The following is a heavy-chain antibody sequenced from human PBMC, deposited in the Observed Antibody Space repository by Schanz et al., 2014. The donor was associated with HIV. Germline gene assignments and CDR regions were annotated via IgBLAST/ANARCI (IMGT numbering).Heavy chain of an antibody. J-gene: IGHJ4*02. CDR3: AKSSRIYMAIVVE. D-gene: IGHD2-15*01. CDR2: ISSSSSNYI. Sequence: EVQLLESGGGLAQPGGSLRLSCTASKLTFSSHAMNWVRQAPGKGLEWVSSISSSSSNYIYYADSVKGRFTISRDNSRDTLYLQMNSLRAEDTAVYYCAKSSRIYMAIVVEWGQGTLVTVSS. CDR1: KLTFSSHA. V-gene: IGHV3-21*01.